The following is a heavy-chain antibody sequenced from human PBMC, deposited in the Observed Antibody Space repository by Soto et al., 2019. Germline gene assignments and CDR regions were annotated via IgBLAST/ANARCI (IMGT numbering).Heavy chain of an antibody. CDR3: AHISSWYPGGFGWFDP. Sequence: SGPTLVNPTQTLTLTCTFSGFSLSTSGVGVGWIRQPPGKALEWLALIYWNDDKRYSPSLKSRLTITKDTSKNQVVLTMTNMDPVDTATYYCAHISSWYPGGFGWFDPWGQGTLVTVSS. J-gene: IGHJ5*02. CDR1: GFSLSTSGVG. D-gene: IGHD6-13*01. CDR2: IYWNDDK. V-gene: IGHV2-5*01.